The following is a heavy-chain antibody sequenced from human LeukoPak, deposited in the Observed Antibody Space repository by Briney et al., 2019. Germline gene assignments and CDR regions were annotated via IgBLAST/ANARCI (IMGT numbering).Heavy chain of an antibody. J-gene: IGHJ4*02. V-gene: IGHV4-59*12. CDR1: GASISSYY. CDR2: IYYSGSI. CDR3: ARGYDSSGYVDY. Sequence: SETLSLTCIVSGASISSYYWSWIRQPPGKGLEWIGDIYYSGSIKYNPSLKSRVTMSVDTSKNQFSLKLSSVTAADTAVYYCARGYDSSGYVDYWGQGTLVTVSS. D-gene: IGHD3-22*01.